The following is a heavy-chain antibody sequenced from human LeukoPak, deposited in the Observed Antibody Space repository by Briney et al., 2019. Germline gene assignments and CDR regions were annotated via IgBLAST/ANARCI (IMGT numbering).Heavy chain of an antibody. J-gene: IGHJ4*02. D-gene: IGHD4-17*01. V-gene: IGHV4-31*03. CDR2: IYYSDNT. Sequence: SETLSLTCTVSGGSITGGGYYWSCIRQHPGKGLEWIGYIYYSDNTYYNPSLKSRVTISADTSKNQFSLKLTSVTAADTAVYYCARARGDSSRLDYWGQGTLVTVSS. CDR1: GGSITGGGYY. CDR3: ARARGDSSRLDY.